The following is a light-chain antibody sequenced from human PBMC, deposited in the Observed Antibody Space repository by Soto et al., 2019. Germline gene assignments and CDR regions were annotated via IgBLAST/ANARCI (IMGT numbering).Light chain of an antibody. J-gene: IGKJ5*01. V-gene: IGKV3-11*01. CDR1: PSVTNF. CDR2: GAF. Sequence: EIVLTQSPATLSLSPGERATLSCRASPSVTNFLAWYQKKPGQAPRLLXYGAFNRATGIPARFSGSGSGTDFTLTISSLEPEDSAVYYCQQRNVWPPVTFGQGTRLEIK. CDR3: QQRNVWPPVT.